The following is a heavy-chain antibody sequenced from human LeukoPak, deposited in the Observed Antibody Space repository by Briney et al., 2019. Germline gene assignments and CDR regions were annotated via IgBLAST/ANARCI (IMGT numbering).Heavy chain of an antibody. D-gene: IGHD3-22*01. CDR1: GGSISSGGYY. J-gene: IGHJ4*02. CDR2: IYYSGST. Sequence: SQTLSLTCTVSGGSISSGGYYWSWIRQHPGKGLEWIGYIYYSGSTYYNPSLTSRVTISVDTSKNKFSLKLSSVTAADTAVYYCARYDSSEGFDYWGQGTLVTVSS. CDR3: ARYDSSEGFDY. V-gene: IGHV4-31*03.